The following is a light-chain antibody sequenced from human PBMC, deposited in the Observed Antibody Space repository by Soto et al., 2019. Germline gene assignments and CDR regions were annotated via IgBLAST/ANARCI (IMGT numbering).Light chain of an antibody. V-gene: IGKV1-9*01. CDR1: QGISSY. J-gene: IGKJ4*01. Sequence: DIQLTQSPSFLSASVGDRVTITCRASQGISSYFAWYQQKPGTAPKLLIYAVSTLQSGVPSRFSGSASGTEFTLTVSRLQPEDFATYYCQQLDSHRLTFVGGTKVEIK. CDR3: QQLDSHRLT. CDR2: AVS.